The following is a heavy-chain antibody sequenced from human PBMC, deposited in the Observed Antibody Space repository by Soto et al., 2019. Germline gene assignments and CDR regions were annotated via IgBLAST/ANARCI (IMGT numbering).Heavy chain of an antibody. V-gene: IGHV4-34*01. J-gene: IGHJ6*02. CDR2: INHSGST. CDR3: ARGRGYSYGYLYYYYGMDV. CDR1: GGSFSGYY. D-gene: IGHD5-18*01. Sequence: LSLTCAVYGGSFSGYYWSWIRQPPGKGLEWIGEINHSGSTNYNPSLKSRVTISVDTSKNQFSLKLSSVTAADTAVYYCARGRGYSYGYLYYYYGMDVWGQGTTVTVSS.